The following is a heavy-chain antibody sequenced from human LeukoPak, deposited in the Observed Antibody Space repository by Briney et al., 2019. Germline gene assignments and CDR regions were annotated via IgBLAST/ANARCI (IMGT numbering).Heavy chain of an antibody. D-gene: IGHD6-13*01. J-gene: IGHJ4*02. V-gene: IGHV1-46*01. CDR3: ARVDGSSCLNDY. Sequence: ASVRVSCKASGYTFTRYYMHWVRQAHGQGLECMGIINPSGASTTYAQKFQGRVTMPRHTSTSSVYMELSSLRSEDTAVYYCARVDGSSCLNDYWGQGTLVTVSS. CDR1: GYTFTRYY. CDR2: INPSGAST.